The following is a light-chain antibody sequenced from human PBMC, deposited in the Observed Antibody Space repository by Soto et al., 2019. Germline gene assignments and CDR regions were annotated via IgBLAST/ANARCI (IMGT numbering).Light chain of an antibody. V-gene: IGLV2-18*02. CDR1: SSDVGSYNR. CDR2: QVS. Sequence: QSVLTQPPSVSGSPGQSVTISCPGTSSDVGSYNRVSWYQQPPGTAPKLMIYQVSNRPSGVPDRFSGSKSGNTASLTISGLQAEDEADYYCSSYTSSSTWVFGGGTKLTVL. CDR3: SSYTSSSTWV. J-gene: IGLJ3*02.